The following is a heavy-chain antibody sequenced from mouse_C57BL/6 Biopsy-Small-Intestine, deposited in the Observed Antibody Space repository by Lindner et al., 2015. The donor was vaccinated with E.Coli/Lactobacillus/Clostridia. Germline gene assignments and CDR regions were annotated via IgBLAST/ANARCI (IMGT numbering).Heavy chain of an antibody. Sequence: VQLQESGAELMKPGASVKLSCKASGYTFTDYWIEWIKLRPGHGLEWIGETSPGTNTPNYNENFKGKASFTADTSSNTVYMQLSSLTTEDSAIYYCARWDGYLFAYWGQGTLVTVSA. CDR1: GYTFTDYW. CDR3: ARWDGYLFAY. D-gene: IGHD2-3*01. J-gene: IGHJ3*01. V-gene: IGHV1-9*01. CDR2: TSPGTNTP.